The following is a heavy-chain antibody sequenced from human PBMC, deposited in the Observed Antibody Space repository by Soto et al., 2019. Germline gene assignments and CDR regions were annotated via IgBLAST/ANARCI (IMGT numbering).Heavy chain of an antibody. CDR3: ARGYDTALAPIF. CDR1: GGSFSSYH. Sequence: PSETLSLTCAVYGGSFSSYHWSWIRQTPGKGLEWIGEINHLTTTNYNPSLKSRVIISLDTPKNQFSLKLSSVTAADTAVYYCARGYDTALAPIFWGQGIQVTVSS. V-gene: IGHV4-34*01. D-gene: IGHD5-18*01. J-gene: IGHJ4*02. CDR2: INHLTTT.